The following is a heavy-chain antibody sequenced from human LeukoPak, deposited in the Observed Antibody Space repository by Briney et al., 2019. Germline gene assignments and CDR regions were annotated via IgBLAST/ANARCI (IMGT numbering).Heavy chain of an antibody. D-gene: IGHD3-10*01. V-gene: IGHV1-18*01. CDR3: ARDFGMVRGVRGVSNWFDP. Sequence: GASVKVSCKASGYTFTSYGISWVRQAPGQGFEWMGWISAYNGNTNYAQKLQGRVTMTTDTSTSTAYMELRSLRSDDTAVYYCARDFGMVRGVRGVSNWFDPWGQGTLVTVSS. CDR2: ISAYNGNT. CDR1: GYTFTSYG. J-gene: IGHJ5*02.